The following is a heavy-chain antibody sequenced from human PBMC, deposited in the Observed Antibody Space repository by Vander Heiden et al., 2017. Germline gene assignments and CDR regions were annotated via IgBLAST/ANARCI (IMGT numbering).Heavy chain of an antibody. D-gene: IGHD3-22*01. V-gene: IGHV3-23*01. Sequence: EVQLLESGGGLVQPGGSVRLSCAASGFSFSSYAMSWVRQAPGKGLEWVSAISGSGGSTYYADSVKGRFTISRDNSKNTLYLQMNSLRAEDTAVYYCAKSDSSGYYYHFDYWGQGTLVTVSS. CDR2: ISGSGGST. CDR3: AKSDSSGYYYHFDY. CDR1: GFSFSSYA. J-gene: IGHJ4*02.